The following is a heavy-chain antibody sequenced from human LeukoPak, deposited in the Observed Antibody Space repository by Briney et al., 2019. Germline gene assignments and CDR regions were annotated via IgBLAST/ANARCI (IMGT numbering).Heavy chain of an antibody. V-gene: IGHV3-48*03. Sequence: GGSLRLSCAASGFTLSSYEMNWVRQAPGKGLEWVSYISSSGSPIYYADSVKGRFTISRDNAKNSLYLQMNSLRAEDTAVYYCASCTGGNCYNSWGAFDIWGQGTMVTVSS. CDR2: ISSSGSPI. J-gene: IGHJ3*02. D-gene: IGHD2-15*01. CDR3: ASCTGGNCYNSWGAFDI. CDR1: GFTLSSYE.